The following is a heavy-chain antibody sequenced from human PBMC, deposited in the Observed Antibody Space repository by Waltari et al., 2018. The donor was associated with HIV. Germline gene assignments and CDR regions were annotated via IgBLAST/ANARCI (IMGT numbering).Heavy chain of an antibody. V-gene: IGHV4-34*01. CDR1: GGSFSGYY. CDR3: ARLDLLGYCSGGSCATPYYYYGMDV. CDR2: INQSGST. Sequence: QVQLQQWGAGLLKPSETLSLTCAVYGGSFSGYYWSWIRQPPGKGREGLGEINQSGSTNYNPSLKSRVTISVDTSKNQFSLRLSSVTAADTAVYYCARLDLLGYCSGGSCATPYYYYGMDVWGQGTTVTVSS. J-gene: IGHJ6*02. D-gene: IGHD2-15*01.